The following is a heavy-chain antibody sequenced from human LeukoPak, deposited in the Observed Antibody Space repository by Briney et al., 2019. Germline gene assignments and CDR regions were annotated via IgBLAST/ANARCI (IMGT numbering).Heavy chain of an antibody. CDR1: GGSFSGYY. D-gene: IGHD3-10*01. J-gene: IGHJ4*02. CDR2: INHSGST. CDR3: ARKRGRIFEY. Sequence: PSETLSLTCAVYGGSFSGYYWSWIRQPPGKGLEWIGEINHSGSTNYNPSLKSRVTISVDTSKNQFSLKLSSVTAADTAVYYCARKRGRIFEYWGQGTLVTVSS. V-gene: IGHV4-34*01.